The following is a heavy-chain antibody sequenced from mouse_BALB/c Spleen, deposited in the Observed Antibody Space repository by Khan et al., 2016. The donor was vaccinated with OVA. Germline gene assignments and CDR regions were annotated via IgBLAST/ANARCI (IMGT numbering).Heavy chain of an antibody. J-gene: IGHJ4*01. Sequence: QVQLKESGPGLVAPSQSLSITCTVSGFSLSRYNIHWVRQPPGKGLEWLGMIWGGGGTDYNSTLKSRLSISKDNSKSQVFLKMNSLQTDDSAMYYQARDYYRYYGYNAMDYWGQGTSVTVSS. V-gene: IGHV2-6-4*01. D-gene: IGHD2-14*01. CDR2: IWGGGGT. CDR3: ARDYYRYYGYNAMDY. CDR1: GFSLSRYN.